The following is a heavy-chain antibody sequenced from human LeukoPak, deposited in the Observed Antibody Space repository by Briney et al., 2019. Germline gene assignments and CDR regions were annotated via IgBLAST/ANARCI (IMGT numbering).Heavy chain of an antibody. J-gene: IGHJ4*02. CDR3: ARRRIAVALYYFDY. CDR1: GGSFSGYY. D-gene: IGHD6-19*01. Sequence: PSETLSLTCAVYGGSFSGYYWSWIRQPPGKGLEWIGEINHSGSINYNPSLKSRVTISVDTSKNQFSLKLSSVTAADTAVYYCARRRIAVALYYFDYWGQGTLVTVSS. CDR2: INHSGSI. V-gene: IGHV4-34*01.